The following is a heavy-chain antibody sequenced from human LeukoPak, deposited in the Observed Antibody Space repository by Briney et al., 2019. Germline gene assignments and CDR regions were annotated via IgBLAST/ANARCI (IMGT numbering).Heavy chain of an antibody. V-gene: IGHV3-74*01. D-gene: IGHD1-26*01. J-gene: IGHJ4*02. CDR1: GFTFRTYW. Sequence: GGSLRLSCAVSGFTFRTYWMHWVRQVPGEGLVWVSRINEDGRITNYADSVRGRFTISRDNAKNTLYLQMDSLRAEDSAVYYCGRDLGGRSGYWGQGALVTVSS. CDR3: GRDLGGRSGY. CDR2: INEDGRIT.